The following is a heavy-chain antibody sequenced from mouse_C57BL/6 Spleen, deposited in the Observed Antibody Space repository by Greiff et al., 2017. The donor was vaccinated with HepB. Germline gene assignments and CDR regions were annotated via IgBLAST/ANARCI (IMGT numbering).Heavy chain of an antibody. V-gene: IGHV1-82*01. CDR3: ARYWAY. Sequence: QVHVKQSGPELVKPGASVKISCKASGYAFSSSWMNWVKQRPGKGLEWIGRIYPGDGDTNYNGKFKGKATLTADKSSSTAYMQLSSLTSEDSAVYFCARYWAYWGQGTLVTVSA. J-gene: IGHJ3*01. CDR1: GYAFSSSW. CDR2: IYPGDGDT. D-gene: IGHD4-1*01.